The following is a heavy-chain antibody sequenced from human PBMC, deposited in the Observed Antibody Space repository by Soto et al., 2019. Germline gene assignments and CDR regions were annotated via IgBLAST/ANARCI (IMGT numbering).Heavy chain of an antibody. V-gene: IGHV4-30-2*01. Sequence: TLSLTCAVSGGSISSGGYSWSWIRQPPGKGLEWIGYIYHSGSTYYNPSLKSRVTISVDRSKNQFSLKLSSVTAADTAVYYCARVCCSSTSCYKGNWFDPWGQGTLVTVSS. CDR1: GGSISSGGYS. CDR2: IYHSGST. CDR3: ARVCCSSTSCYKGNWFDP. J-gene: IGHJ5*02. D-gene: IGHD2-2*02.